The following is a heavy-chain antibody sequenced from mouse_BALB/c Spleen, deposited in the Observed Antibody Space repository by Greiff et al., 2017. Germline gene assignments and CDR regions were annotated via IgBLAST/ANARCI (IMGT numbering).Heavy chain of an antibody. CDR3: ARAPPFDY. J-gene: IGHJ2*01. CDR2: ISSGSSTI. CDR1: GFTFSSFG. V-gene: IGHV5-17*02. Sequence: EVMLVESGGGLVQPGGSRKLSCAASGFTFSSFGMHWVRQAPEKGLEWVAYISSGSSTIYYADTVKGRFTISRDNPKNTLFLQMTSLRSEDTAMYYCARAPPFDYWGQGTTLTVSS.